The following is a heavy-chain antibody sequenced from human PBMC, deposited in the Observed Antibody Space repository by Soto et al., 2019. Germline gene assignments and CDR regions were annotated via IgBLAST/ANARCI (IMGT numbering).Heavy chain of an antibody. D-gene: IGHD5-12*01. J-gene: IGHJ4*02. Sequence: QVQLQESGPGLVKPSQTLSLTCTVSGGSISGGGYYWSWIRQHPGKGLEWIGYIYYSGSTYYNPSLKSRVTISVDTSKNQFSLKLSSVTAADTAVYYCAMGQRFGYSGYEGYWGQGTLVTVSS. CDR2: IYYSGST. CDR3: AMGQRFGYSGYEGY. CDR1: GGSISGGGYY. V-gene: IGHV4-31*03.